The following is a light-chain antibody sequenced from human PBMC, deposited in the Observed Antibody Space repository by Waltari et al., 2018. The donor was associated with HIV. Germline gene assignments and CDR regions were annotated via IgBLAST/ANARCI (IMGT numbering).Light chain of an antibody. Sequence: EIVLTQSPGTLSLSPGERATPSCRASQSVSSSYLAWYQQKPGQAPRLLIYGASIRATGIPDRFSGSGSGTDFTLTISRLEPEDFAVYYCQQYGSSPQAFGQGTRVEIK. V-gene: IGKV3-20*01. J-gene: IGKJ1*01. CDR3: QQYGSSPQA. CDR1: QSVSSSY. CDR2: GAS.